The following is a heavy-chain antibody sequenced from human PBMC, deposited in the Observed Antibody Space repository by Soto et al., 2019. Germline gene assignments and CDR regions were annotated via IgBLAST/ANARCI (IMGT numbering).Heavy chain of an antibody. CDR1: GYPFTDYF. CDR2: ISLYHHST. CDR3: ARELYSCGGDCPYYMDY. J-gene: IGHJ4*02. Sequence: QAQLVQSGAEVKKPGASVRVSCKTSGYPFTDYFIHWVRQAPGQGLEWMGIISLYHHSTSYAQKFQGRLTVTADTSTTTVYMDLSSLTSEDSAVYWRARELYSCGGDCPYYMDYWGQGTLVTVSS. D-gene: IGHD2-21*02. V-gene: IGHV1-46*01.